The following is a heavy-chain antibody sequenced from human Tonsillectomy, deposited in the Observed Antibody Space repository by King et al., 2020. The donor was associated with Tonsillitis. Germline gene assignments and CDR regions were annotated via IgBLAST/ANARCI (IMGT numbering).Heavy chain of an antibody. CDR3: ARVPPRRDGYSNFDY. V-gene: IGHV1-69*09. J-gene: IGHJ4*02. CDR1: GGTFSSYA. Sequence: QLVQSGAEVKKPGSSVKVSCKASGGTFSSYAISWVRQAPGQGLEWMGRIIPILGIANYAQKFQGRVTITADKSTSTAYMELSSLRSEDTAVYYCARVPPRRDGYSNFDYWGQGTLVTVSS. CDR2: IIPILGIA. D-gene: IGHD5-24*01.